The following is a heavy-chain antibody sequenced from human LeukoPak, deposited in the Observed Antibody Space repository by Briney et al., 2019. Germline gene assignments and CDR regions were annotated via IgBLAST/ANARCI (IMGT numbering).Heavy chain of an antibody. V-gene: IGHV4-39*07. CDR1: GGSISSGSYY. CDR3: ARSKDILTGYCFDY. D-gene: IGHD3-9*01. J-gene: IGHJ4*02. Sequence: PSETLSLTCTVSGGSISSGSYYWGWIRQPPGKGLEWIGSIYYSGSTYYNLSLKSRVTISVDTSKNQFSLKLSSVTAADTAVYYCARSKDILTGYCFDYWGQGTLVTVSS. CDR2: IYYSGST.